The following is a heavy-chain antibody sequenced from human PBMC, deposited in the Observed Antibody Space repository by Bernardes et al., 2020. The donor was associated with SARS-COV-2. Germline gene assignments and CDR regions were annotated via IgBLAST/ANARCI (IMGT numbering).Heavy chain of an antibody. V-gene: IGHV5-51*01. J-gene: IGHJ4*02. CDR2: ISPGDTDT. D-gene: IGHD6-13*01. CDR1: GYSFTSYW. Sequence: GESRKISCNGSGYSFTSYWIGWVRQMPGKALEWKANISPGDTDTRDSPSFQGQVTISADQSISTTYLQWSSLKASDTDMYYCARHLTYSSSWPTFDYWGQGTLVTVSS. CDR3: ARHLTYSSSWPTFDY.